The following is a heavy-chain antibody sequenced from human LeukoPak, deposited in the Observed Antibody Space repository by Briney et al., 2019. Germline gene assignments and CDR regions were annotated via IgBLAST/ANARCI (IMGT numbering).Heavy chain of an antibody. CDR3: ARDGGYCSSTSCYIFDY. Sequence: ASVKVSCKASGYTFTGYYMHWVRQVPGQGLEWMGWINPNSGGTNYAQKFLGRVTMTRDTSISTAYMELSRLRSDDTAVYYCARDGGYCSSTSCYIFDYWGQGTLVTVSS. CDR2: INPNSGGT. V-gene: IGHV1-2*02. J-gene: IGHJ4*02. D-gene: IGHD2-2*02. CDR1: GYTFTGYY.